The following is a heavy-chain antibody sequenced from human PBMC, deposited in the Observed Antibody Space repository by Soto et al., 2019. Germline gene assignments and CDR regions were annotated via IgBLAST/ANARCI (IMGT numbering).Heavy chain of an antibody. CDR1: GFSLTTDRVG. CDR2: IYSDDSK. V-gene: IGHV2-5*02. Sequence: QITLKESGPTLVKPTQTLTLTCTFSGFSLTTDRVGVGWIRQPPGEALEWLAVIYSDDSKTYRPSLESRLTITKDTSKNQVALTMTNMDSLDTATYYCAHAYGWRSLYWGQGTLVTVCS. CDR3: AHAYGWRSLY. D-gene: IGHD3-10*01. J-gene: IGHJ4*02.